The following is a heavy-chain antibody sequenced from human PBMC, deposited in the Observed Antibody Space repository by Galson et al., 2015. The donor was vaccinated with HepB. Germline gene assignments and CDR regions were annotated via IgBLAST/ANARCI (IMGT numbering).Heavy chain of an antibody. CDR3: VKCRGVISALYYFDY. CDR1: GFTFSSYA. CDR2: ISSNGGST. V-gene: IGHV3-64D*06. J-gene: IGHJ4*02. Sequence: SLRLSCAASGFTFSSYAMHWVRQAPGKGLEYVSAISSNGGSTYYADSVKGRFTISRDNSKNTLYLQMSSLRAEDTAVYYCVKCRGVISALYYFDYWGQGTLVTVSS. D-gene: IGHD3-10*01.